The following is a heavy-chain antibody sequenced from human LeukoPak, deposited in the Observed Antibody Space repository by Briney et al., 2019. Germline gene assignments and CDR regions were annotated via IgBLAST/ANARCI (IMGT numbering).Heavy chain of an antibody. CDR3: ARGDSGTWYPRGLHFDY. V-gene: IGHV4-34*01. J-gene: IGHJ4*02. D-gene: IGHD6-13*01. CDR2: INHSGST. Sequence: PSETLSLTCAVYGGSFSGYYWSWIRQPPGKGLEWIGEINHSGSTNYNPSLESRVTISVDTSKNQFSLRLTSVTAADTAIYYCARGDSGTWYPRGLHFDYWGRGTLVIVSS. CDR1: GGSFSGYY.